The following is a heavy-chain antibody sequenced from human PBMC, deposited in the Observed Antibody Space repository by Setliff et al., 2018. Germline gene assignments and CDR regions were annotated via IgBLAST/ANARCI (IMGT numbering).Heavy chain of an antibody. CDR3: AKVGPRGGYYESRGQLGLDAFDV. Sequence: RLSCAASGFTFNTFAMHWVRQAPGTGLEWLALIWFDGSKEYYADSVKGRFSISRDNSKNTAYLEMNSLRVEDTAVYYCAKVGPRGGYYESRGQLGLDAFDVWGQGTMVTVSS. CDR2: IWFDGSKE. D-gene: IGHD3-22*01. J-gene: IGHJ3*01. CDR1: GFTFNTFA. V-gene: IGHV3-33*06.